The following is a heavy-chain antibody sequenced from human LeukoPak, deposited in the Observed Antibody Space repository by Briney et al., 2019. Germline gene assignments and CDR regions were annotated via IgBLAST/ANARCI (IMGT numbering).Heavy chain of an antibody. V-gene: IGHV4-39*01. CDR2: IYYTGST. D-gene: IGHD3-10*01. Sequence: SETLSLTCTVSGGSISTTPYSWVWIRQPPGKGLEWIGNIYYTGSTYNNPSLKSRVTFSVDTSENQFSLKLSSVTAADAAVYYCARLPRSGKYYFDYWGQGTLVTVSS. CDR1: GGSISTTPYS. CDR3: ARLPRSGKYYFDY. J-gene: IGHJ4*02.